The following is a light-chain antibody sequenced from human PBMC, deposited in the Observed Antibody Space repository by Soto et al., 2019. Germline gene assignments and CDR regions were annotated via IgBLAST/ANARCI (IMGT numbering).Light chain of an antibody. CDR1: SSDVGGYNH. CDR3: SSATNTNTVV. J-gene: IGLJ2*01. CDR2: NVN. Sequence: QSALTQVASVSGSPGQSITISCTGTSSDVGGYNHVSWYQQHPGKAPKLMIYNVNYRPSGVSNRFSGSKAGNTASLTISGLHAEDDANYYCSSATNTNTVVFGGGTKLTVL. V-gene: IGLV2-14*03.